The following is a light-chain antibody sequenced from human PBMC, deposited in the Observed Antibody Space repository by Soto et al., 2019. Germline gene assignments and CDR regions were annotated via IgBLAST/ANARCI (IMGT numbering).Light chain of an antibody. CDR3: SSYTSSSTLV. J-gene: IGLJ1*01. CDR1: NSDVGGYNF. Sequence: QSALTQPAFVSGSPGQSITISCTGTNSDVGGYNFVSWYQQHPGKVPKLMIYDVTNRPSGVSNRFSGSKSGNTASLTISVLHAEDEADYYCSSYTSSSTLVVGTGTKLTVL. CDR2: DVT. V-gene: IGLV2-14*01.